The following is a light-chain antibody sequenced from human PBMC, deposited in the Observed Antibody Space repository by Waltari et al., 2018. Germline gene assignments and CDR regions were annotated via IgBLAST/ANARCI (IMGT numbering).Light chain of an antibody. J-gene: IGLJ3*02. Sequence: QSVLTQAPSVSGAPGQRVTISCTGGDSNIDQFGVNWYQPLPGRVPNLIIDENTTRPSGVPDRFSGSQSGTSASLAIDGLQPEDEGDYYCQSYDNSLRGSVLFGGGTKVTV. CDR1: DSNIDQFG. CDR3: QSYDNSLRGSVL. V-gene: IGLV1-40*01. CDR2: ENT.